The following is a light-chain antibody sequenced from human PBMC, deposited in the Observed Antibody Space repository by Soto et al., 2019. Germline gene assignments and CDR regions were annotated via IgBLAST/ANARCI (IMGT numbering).Light chain of an antibody. CDR3: QQRSNWPTIT. J-gene: IGKJ5*01. V-gene: IGKV3-11*01. CDR1: QSVSRY. CDR2: DAS. Sequence: EIVLTQSPATLSLSPGERATLSCRASQSVSRYLAWYQQKPCQAPRLLIYDASNRATGIPARFSGSGSGTDFTLTISSLEPEDFAVYYCQQRSNWPTITFGQGTRLEIK.